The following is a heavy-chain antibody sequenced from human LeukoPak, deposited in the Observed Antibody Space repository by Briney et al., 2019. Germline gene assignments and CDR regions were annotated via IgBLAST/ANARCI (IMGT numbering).Heavy chain of an antibody. CDR3: AKRYYDFWSGYFFDY. D-gene: IGHD3-3*01. V-gene: IGHV3-23*01. CDR1: GFTFSSYA. J-gene: IGHJ4*02. Sequence: PGASLRLSCAASGFTFSSYAMSWARQAPGKGLEWVSAISGSGGSTYYADSVKGRFTISRDNSKNTLYLQMNSLRAEDTAVYYCAKRYYDFWSGYFFDYWGQGTLVTVPS. CDR2: ISGSGGST.